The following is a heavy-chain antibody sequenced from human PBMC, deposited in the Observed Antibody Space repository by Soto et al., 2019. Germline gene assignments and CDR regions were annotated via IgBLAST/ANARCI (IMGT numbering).Heavy chain of an antibody. CDR1: GLTFSAAG. CDR3: AKDKGRTAIDY. Sequence: QVQLVESGGGVVQPGRSLRLSCAASGLTFSAAGMHWVRQAPGKGLEWVAFIANDGRSESYADSVKGRFTISRDNSQNRLYLQMNGLRAEATAVYYCAKDKGRTAIDYWGQGTLVSVSS. J-gene: IGHJ4*02. CDR2: IANDGRSE. V-gene: IGHV3-30*18.